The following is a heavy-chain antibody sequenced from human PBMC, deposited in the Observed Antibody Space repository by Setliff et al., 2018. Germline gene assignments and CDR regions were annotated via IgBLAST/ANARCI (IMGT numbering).Heavy chain of an antibody. CDR1: GYTFTGYH. V-gene: IGHV1-2*04. CDR2: INPNSGGT. D-gene: IGHD1-26*01. J-gene: IGHJ6*02. Sequence: ASVKVSCKASGYTFTGYHMHWVRQAPGQGLEWMRWINPNSGGTNYAQKFQGWVTMTRDTSISTAYMELSRLRSDDTAVYYCARDLLYSGSYFGYYYGMDVWGQGTTVTVSS. CDR3: ARDLLYSGSYFGYYYGMDV.